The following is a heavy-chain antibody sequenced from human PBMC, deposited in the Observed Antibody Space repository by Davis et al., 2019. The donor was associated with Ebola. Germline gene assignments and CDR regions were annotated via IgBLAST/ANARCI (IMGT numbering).Heavy chain of an antibody. CDR3: AKASVAGTMVFDY. D-gene: IGHD6-19*01. CDR2: ISWNSGSI. CDR1: GFTFDDYA. Sequence: SLKISCAASGFTFDDYAMHWVRQAPGKGLEWVSGISWNSGSIGYADSVKGRFTISRDNAKNSLYLRMNSLRAEDTALYYCAKASVAGTMVFDYWGQGTLVTVSS. J-gene: IGHJ4*02. V-gene: IGHV3-9*01.